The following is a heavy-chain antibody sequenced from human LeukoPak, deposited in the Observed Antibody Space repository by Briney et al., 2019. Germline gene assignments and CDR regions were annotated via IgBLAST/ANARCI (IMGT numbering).Heavy chain of an antibody. D-gene: IGHD1-26*01. Sequence: SETLSLTCTVSGASTSAYYWSWIRQPPGKGLEWIGYSYSGGNANYNPSLKSRVTISIDTSENQFSLRLTSVTAADTAMYFCAHSKRGGGYYINAFAVWGQGALVTISS. J-gene: IGHJ3*01. CDR1: GASTSAYY. V-gene: IGHV4-59*01. CDR2: SYSGGNA. CDR3: AHSKRGGGYYINAFAV.